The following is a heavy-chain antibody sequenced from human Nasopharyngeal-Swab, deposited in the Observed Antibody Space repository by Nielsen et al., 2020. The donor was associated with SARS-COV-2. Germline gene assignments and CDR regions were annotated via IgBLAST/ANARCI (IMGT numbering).Heavy chain of an antibody. V-gene: IGHV5-10-1*01. D-gene: IGHD1-26*01. J-gene: IGHJ6*03. Sequence: GESLKISCKASGYSFTSYWISWVRQMPGKGLEWMGRIDPSDSYTNYSPSFQGHVTISADKSISTAYLQWSSLKASDTAMYYCATASGSYYHYYYMDVWGKGTTFTVSS. CDR3: ATASGSYYHYYYMDV. CDR1: GYSFTSYW. CDR2: IDPSDSYT.